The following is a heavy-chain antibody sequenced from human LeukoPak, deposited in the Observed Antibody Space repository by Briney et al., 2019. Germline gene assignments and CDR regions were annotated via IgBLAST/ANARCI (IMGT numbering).Heavy chain of an antibody. D-gene: IGHD1-26*01. CDR3: ARESAMGATTGDY. J-gene: IGHJ4*02. Sequence: GGSLRLSCVASGFAFSNYWTHWVRQVSGKGLVWVSRINSDGSSTTYAGSVKGRFTISRDNAKNTLYLQMNSLRAEDTAVYYCARESAMGATTGDYWGQGTLVTVSS. CDR2: INSDGSST. V-gene: IGHV3-74*01. CDR1: GFAFSNYW.